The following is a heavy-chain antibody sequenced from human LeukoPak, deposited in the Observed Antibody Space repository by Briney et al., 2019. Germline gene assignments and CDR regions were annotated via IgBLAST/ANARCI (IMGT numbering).Heavy chain of an antibody. CDR1: GYTFTGYY. Sequence: ASVKVSCKASGYTFTGYYMYWVRQAPGQGLEWMGRINPNSGGTNYAQKFQGRVTMTRDTSISTAYMELSRLRSDDTAVYYCARGYSSSWYYFDYWGQGTLVTVSS. CDR2: INPNSGGT. D-gene: IGHD6-13*01. V-gene: IGHV1-2*06. J-gene: IGHJ4*02. CDR3: ARGYSSSWYYFDY.